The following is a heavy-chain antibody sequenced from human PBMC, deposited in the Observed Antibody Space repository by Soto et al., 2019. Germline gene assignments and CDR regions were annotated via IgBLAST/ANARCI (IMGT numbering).Heavy chain of an antibody. CDR3: AREIMHGFLSDFDY. D-gene: IGHD3-10*01. Sequence: GGSLRLSCAASGFTFSSYAMHWVRQAPGKGLEWVAVISYDGSNKYYADSVKGRFTISRDNSKNTLYLQMNSLRAEDTAVYYCAREIMHGFLSDFDYWGQGTLVTVSS. CDR1: GFTFSSYA. V-gene: IGHV3-30-3*01. CDR2: ISYDGSNK. J-gene: IGHJ4*02.